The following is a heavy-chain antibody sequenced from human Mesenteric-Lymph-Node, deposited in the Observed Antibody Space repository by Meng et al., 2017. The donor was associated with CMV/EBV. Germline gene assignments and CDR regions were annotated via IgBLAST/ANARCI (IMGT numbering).Heavy chain of an antibody. CDR3: AKALEN. V-gene: IGHV3-7*01. Sequence: GESLKISCAASGFTFSNSWMNWVRQAPGKGLEWVANIKQDESEKYYVDSVKGRFIISRDNAKNSLYLQMNSLRAEDTAIYYCAKALENWGQGTLVTVSS. J-gene: IGHJ4*02. CDR2: IKQDESEK. CDR1: GFTFSNSW. D-gene: IGHD1-1*01.